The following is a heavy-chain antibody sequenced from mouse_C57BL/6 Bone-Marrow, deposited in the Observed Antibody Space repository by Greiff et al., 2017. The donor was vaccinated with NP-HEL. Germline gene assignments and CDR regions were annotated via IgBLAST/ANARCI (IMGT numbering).Heavy chain of an antibody. Sequence: VQLKQSGAELVRPGASVKLSCTASGFNITDDYMHWVKQRPEQGLEWIGWIDPENGDTEYASKFQGKATITADPSSNTAYLQLSSLTSEDTAVYYCTLYGYYFDYWGQGTTLTVSS. D-gene: IGHD1-1*01. V-gene: IGHV14-4*01. CDR1: GFNITDDY. J-gene: IGHJ2*01. CDR2: IDPENGDT. CDR3: TLYGYYFDY.